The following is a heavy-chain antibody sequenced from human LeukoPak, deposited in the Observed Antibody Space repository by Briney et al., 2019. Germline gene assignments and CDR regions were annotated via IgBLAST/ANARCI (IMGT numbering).Heavy chain of an antibody. CDR1: GYTFTSYY. D-gene: IGHD6-13*01. CDR2: INPSGGST. J-gene: IGHJ4*02. Sequence: ASVKVSCKASGYTFTSYYMHWVRQAPGQGLEWMGIINPSGGSTSYAQKFQGRVTMTRDMSTSTVYMELSSLRSEDTAVYYCARARPRRGSSRKGYYFDHWGQGTLVTVSS. V-gene: IGHV1-46*01. CDR3: ARARPRRGSSRKGYYFDH.